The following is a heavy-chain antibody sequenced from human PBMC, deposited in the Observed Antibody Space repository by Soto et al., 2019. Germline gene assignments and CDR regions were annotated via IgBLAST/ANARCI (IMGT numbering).Heavy chain of an antibody. V-gene: IGHV3-48*02. J-gene: IGHJ4*02. CDR1: GFTFTTYS. CDR3: ARDAGSWGY. CDR2: ISSSSSTT. D-gene: IGHD3-10*01. Sequence: EVQLVESGGGLVQPGGSLRLSCAASGFTFTTYSMNWVRQAPGKGLEWVSYISSSSSTTYYADSVKGRFTISRDNAKNSLYRQMNSLRDEDTDVYYCARDAGSWGYWGQGTLVTVSS.